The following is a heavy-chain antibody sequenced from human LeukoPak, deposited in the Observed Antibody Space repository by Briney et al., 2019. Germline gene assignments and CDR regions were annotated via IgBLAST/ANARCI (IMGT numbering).Heavy chain of an antibody. CDR2: ISWNSGSI. CDR3: AKSRSVAGHGGDAFDI. V-gene: IGHV3-9*03. Sequence: AGGSLRLSCAASGFTFDDYAMHWVRQAPGKGLEWVSGISWNSGSIGYAASVKGRFTISRDDAKNSLYLQMNSLRAEDMALYYCAKSRSVAGHGGDAFDIWGQGTMVTVSS. D-gene: IGHD6-19*01. J-gene: IGHJ3*02. CDR1: GFTFDDYA.